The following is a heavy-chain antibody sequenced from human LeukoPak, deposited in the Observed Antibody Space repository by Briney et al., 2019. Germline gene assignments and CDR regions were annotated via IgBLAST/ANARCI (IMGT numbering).Heavy chain of an antibody. CDR1: GYTFTGYY. CDR2: INPNSGGV. CDR3: ARGTTIFGVAPPDY. D-gene: IGHD3-3*01. Sequence: ASVKVSCKASGYTFTGYYIHWVRQAPGQGLEWMGWINPNSGGVNYAQKFQGSITMTRDTSISTAYMELSRLRSDDTAVYYCARGTTIFGVAPPDYWGQGTLVTVSS. V-gene: IGHV1-2*02. J-gene: IGHJ4*02.